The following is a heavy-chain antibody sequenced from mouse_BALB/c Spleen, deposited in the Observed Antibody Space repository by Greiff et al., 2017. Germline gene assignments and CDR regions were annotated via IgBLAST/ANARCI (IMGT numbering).Heavy chain of an antibody. J-gene: IGHJ4*01. CDR2: ISSGSSTI. D-gene: IGHD1-1*01. V-gene: IGHV5-17*02. Sequence: EVQGVESGGGLVQPGGSRKLSCAASGFTFSSFGMHWVRQAPEKGLEWVAYISSGSSTIYYADTVKGRFTISRDNPKNTLFLQMPSLRSEDTAMYYCARGTTGMDYWGQGTSVTVSS. CDR1: GFTFSSFG. CDR3: ARGTTGMDY.